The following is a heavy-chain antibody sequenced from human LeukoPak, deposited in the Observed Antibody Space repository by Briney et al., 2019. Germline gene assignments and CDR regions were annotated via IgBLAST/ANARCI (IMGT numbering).Heavy chain of an antibody. D-gene: IGHD5-12*01. CDR1: GFTFSSYA. J-gene: IGHJ4*02. Sequence: GGSLRLSCAASGFTFSSYAMHWVRQAPGKGLEYVSAISSKGGSTNYENSVKGRFTISRDNSKNTLYLQMGSMRAEDMAVYYCARSYSGYDFGGLGVLGYWGQGTLVTVSS. V-gene: IGHV3-64*01. CDR3: ARSYSGYDFGGLGVLGY. CDR2: ISSKGGST.